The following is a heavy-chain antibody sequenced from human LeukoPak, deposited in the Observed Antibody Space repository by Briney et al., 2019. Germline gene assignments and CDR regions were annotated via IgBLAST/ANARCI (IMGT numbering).Heavy chain of an antibody. CDR2: IYPADSDT. CDR3: ARYGIKQVECYYFDY. V-gene: IGHV5-51*01. J-gene: IGHJ4*02. Sequence: GESLKISCKGSGYSFTSYWIAWVRQMPGKGLEWMGIIYPADSDTRYSPSFHGQVTISVDESISTAYLQWSSLKASDSAMYYCARYGIKQVECYYFDYWGQGSLVTVSS. CDR1: GYSFTSYW. D-gene: IGHD6-6*01.